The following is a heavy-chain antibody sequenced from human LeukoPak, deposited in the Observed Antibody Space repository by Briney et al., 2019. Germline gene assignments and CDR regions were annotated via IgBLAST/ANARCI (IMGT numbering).Heavy chain of an antibody. CDR3: ARGPESSGYYTFDF. Sequence: KPSETLSLTCTVSGASISSFYWSWIRQPAGKGLEWIGRIYISGSTNYNPSLKSRVTMSLDTSKNQFSLKLTSVPAADTAVYYCARGPESSGYYTFDFWGQGTLVTVSS. CDR2: IYISGST. J-gene: IGHJ4*02. D-gene: IGHD3-22*01. V-gene: IGHV4-4*07. CDR1: GASISSFY.